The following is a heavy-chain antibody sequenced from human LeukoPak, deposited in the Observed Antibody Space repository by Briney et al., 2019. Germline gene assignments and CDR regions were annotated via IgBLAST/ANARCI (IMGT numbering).Heavy chain of an antibody. CDR3: ARSLWE. CDR1: GFAFSSYD. CDR2: IGTASDA. J-gene: IGHJ4*02. Sequence: GGSLRLSCVASGFAFSSYDMHWVRQATGKGLEWVSAIGTASDAYYPGTVRGRFTVSRDNAKSTVYLQMNSLRAEDTAVYYCARSLWEWGQGTLVTVSS. V-gene: IGHV3-13*01. D-gene: IGHD1-26*01.